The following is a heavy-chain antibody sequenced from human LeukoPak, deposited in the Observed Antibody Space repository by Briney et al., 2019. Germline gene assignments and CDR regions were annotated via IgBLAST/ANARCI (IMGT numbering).Heavy chain of an antibody. D-gene: IGHD3-10*01. CDR2: IIPIFGTA. V-gene: IGHV1-69*01. CDR1: GGTFSSYA. J-gene: IGHJ6*03. Sequence: SVKVSCKASGGTFSSYAISWVRQAPGQGLEWMGGIIPIFGTANYARKFQGRVTITADESTSTAYMELSSQRSEDTAVYYCARATTMVRGVSIYYYYYYMDVWGKGTTVTVSS. CDR3: ARATTMVRGVSIYYYYYYMDV.